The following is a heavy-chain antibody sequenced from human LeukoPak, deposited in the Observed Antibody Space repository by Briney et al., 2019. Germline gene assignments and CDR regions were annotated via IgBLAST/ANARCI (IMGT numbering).Heavy chain of an antibody. Sequence: GGSLRLSCAASGFTFSSYGMSWVRQAPGKGLEWVSAISGSGGSTYYADSVKGRFTISRDNAKNSLYLQMNSLRAEDMALYYCAKDVLEAATGGYFDYWGQGTLVTVSS. J-gene: IGHJ4*02. V-gene: IGHV3-23*01. CDR3: AKDVLEAATGGYFDY. CDR1: GFTFSSYG. D-gene: IGHD1-1*01. CDR2: ISGSGGST.